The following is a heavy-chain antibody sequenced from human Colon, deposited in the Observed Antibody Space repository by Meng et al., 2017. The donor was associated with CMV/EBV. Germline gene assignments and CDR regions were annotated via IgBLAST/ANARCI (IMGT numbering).Heavy chain of an antibody. CDR3: VRDLRVSDS. CDR1: GFTFSNYW. Sequence: LSLSFAASGFTFSNYWMHWVRQAPGQGLVWVSRINPDGTGTNYADSVKGRFTISRDNAKNTVYLQMSSLRVDDTAVYYCVRDLRVSDSWGQGTLVTVSS. D-gene: IGHD2-8*01. J-gene: IGHJ4*02. V-gene: IGHV3-74*01. CDR2: INPDGTGT.